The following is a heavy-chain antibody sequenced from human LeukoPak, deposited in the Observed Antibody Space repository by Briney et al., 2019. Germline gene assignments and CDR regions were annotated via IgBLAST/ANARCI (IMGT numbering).Heavy chain of an antibody. J-gene: IGHJ4*02. D-gene: IGHD5-24*01. CDR3: ASGRDGYNPNAPFDY. CDR2: ISAYNGNT. Sequence: ASVKVSCKASGYTFTSYGISWVRQAPGQGLEWMGWISAYNGNTNYAQKLQGRVTMTTDTSTSTAYMELRSLRSDDAAVYYCASGRDGYNPNAPFDYWGQGTLVTVSS. CDR1: GYTFTSYG. V-gene: IGHV1-18*01.